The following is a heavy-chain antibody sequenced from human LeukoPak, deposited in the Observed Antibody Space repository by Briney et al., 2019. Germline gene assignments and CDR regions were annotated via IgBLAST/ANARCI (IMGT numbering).Heavy chain of an antibody. V-gene: IGHV4-34*01. J-gene: IGHJ4*02. CDR1: GGSFSGYY. D-gene: IGHD6-13*01. CDR2: INHSGST. Sequence: PSETLSLTCAAYGGSFSGYYWSWIRQPPGKGLEWIGEINHSGSTNYNPSLKSRVTISVDTSKNQFSLKLSSVTAADTAVYYCARGGSVSKKVAAAVFDYWGQGTLVTVSS. CDR3: ARGGSVSKKVAAAVFDY.